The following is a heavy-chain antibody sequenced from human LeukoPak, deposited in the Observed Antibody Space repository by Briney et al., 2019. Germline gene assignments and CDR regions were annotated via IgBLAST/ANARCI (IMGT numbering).Heavy chain of an antibody. J-gene: IGHJ4*02. D-gene: IGHD5-12*01. CDR2: IYPGDSDI. CDR1: GYSFTTYW. CDR3: ATRAYSGYQLDY. Sequence: GASLKISCKGFGYSFTTYWIGWVRQMPGKSPERLGIIYPGDSDIRYRPSFQGQVTISVDKSISTAYLQLSTLKAWDTAMYYCATRAYSGYQLDYWGQGTLVTVSS. V-gene: IGHV5-51*01.